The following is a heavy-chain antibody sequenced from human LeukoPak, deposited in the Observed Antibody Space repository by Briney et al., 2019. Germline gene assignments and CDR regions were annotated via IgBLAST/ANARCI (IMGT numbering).Heavy chain of an antibody. CDR2: IIPMLGIT. CDR3: AIEGAVASTWWLDP. V-gene: IGHV1-69*04. Sequence: ASVKVSCKASGGTFSSYAISWVRQAPGQGLEWMGRIIPMLGITSYAQKFQGGVTITADKSTRTAYMEVSSLRSEDTAVYYCAIEGAVASTWWLDPWGQGTLVTVSS. CDR1: GGTFSSYA. J-gene: IGHJ5*02. D-gene: IGHD6-19*01.